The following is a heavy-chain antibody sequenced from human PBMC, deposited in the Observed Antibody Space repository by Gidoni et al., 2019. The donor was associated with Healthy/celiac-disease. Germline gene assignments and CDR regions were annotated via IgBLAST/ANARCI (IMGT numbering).Heavy chain of an antibody. CDR3: AKDPGDGYNQGAFDI. D-gene: IGHD5-12*01. V-gene: IGHV3-23*01. Sequence: VQLLESGGGLVQPGGSLRLSCSASGFTFRSYAMSWVRQAPGKGLEGVAAISGSGGRTYYADSVKGRLTISRDNSKNTLYLQMNSLRAEDTAVYYCAKDPGDGYNQGAFDIWGQGTMVTVSS. CDR2: ISGSGGRT. J-gene: IGHJ3*02. CDR1: GFTFRSYA.